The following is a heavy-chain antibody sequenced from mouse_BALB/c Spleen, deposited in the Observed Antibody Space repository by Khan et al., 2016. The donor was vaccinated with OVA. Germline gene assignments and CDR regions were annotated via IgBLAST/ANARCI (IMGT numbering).Heavy chain of an antibody. CDR3: AKLLWPHYYAMDY. D-gene: IGHD1-1*02. Sequence: VQLVESGPGLVAPSQSLSITCTVSGCSLTDYGVGWIRQPPGKGLEWLGVIWGGGTTYYNSGLKSRLSISKDKSKSRVFLKMNSLQTDDTAMYYCAKLLWPHYYAMDYWGQGTSVTVST. J-gene: IGHJ4*01. V-gene: IGHV2-6-5*01. CDR2: IWGGGTT. CDR1: GCSLTDYG.